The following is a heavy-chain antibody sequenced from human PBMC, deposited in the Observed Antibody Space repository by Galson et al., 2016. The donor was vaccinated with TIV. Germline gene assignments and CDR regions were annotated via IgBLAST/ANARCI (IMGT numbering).Heavy chain of an antibody. V-gene: IGHV3-33*01. J-gene: IGHJ4*02. CDR2: IWFDGSND. Sequence: SLRLSCATSGFTFSSHGMHWVRQAPGKGLEWVAVIWFDGSNDRYADSVKGRFTISRDNSKNTLYLQMNSPRAEDTAMYYCARGELATTKILFDYWGQGTLVTVSS. D-gene: IGHD1-1*01. CDR3: ARGELATTKILFDY. CDR1: GFTFSSHG.